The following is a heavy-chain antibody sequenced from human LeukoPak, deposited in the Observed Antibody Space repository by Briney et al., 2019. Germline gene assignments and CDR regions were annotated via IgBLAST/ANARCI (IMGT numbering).Heavy chain of an antibody. Sequence: GGSLRLSCAVSGFTFSDYAMSWVRQAPGKGLEWVLGISFSGRSTNYADSVKGRFIISRDNSNNTLYLQMNSLRAEDTAVYYCARSFYDILIGYYQYFDYWGQGTLVTVSS. CDR2: ISFSGRST. J-gene: IGHJ4*02. CDR3: ARSFYDILIGYYQYFDY. D-gene: IGHD3-9*01. V-gene: IGHV3-23*01. CDR1: GFTFSDYA.